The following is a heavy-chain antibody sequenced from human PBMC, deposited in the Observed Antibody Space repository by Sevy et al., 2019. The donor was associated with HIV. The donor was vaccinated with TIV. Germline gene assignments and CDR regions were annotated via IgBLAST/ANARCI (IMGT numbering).Heavy chain of an antibody. D-gene: IGHD3-22*01. CDR2: IKSKTDGGTT. CDR3: TTTRYYYDSSGYPG. CDR1: GFTFSNAW. Sequence: GGSLRLSCAASGFTFSNAWMSWVRQAPGKGLEWVGRIKSKTDGGTTDYAAPVKGRSTISRDDSKITLYLQMNSTKTEDTAVYYCTTTRYYYDSSGYPGWGQGTLVTVSS. J-gene: IGHJ4*02. V-gene: IGHV3-15*01.